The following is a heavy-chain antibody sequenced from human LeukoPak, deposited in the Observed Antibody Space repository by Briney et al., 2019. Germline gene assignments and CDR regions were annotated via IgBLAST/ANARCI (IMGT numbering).Heavy chain of an antibody. D-gene: IGHD3-22*01. V-gene: IGHV1-18*01. Sequence: GASVKVSCKASGYTFTNYPISWMRQAPGQGLEWMGWISPQSGSANLTPKLQGRLTMTTDTSTNTAYMELTSLRSGDTAVYYCARWFNYDGSGYHEDFWGQGTLVTVSS. CDR3: ARWFNYDGSGYHEDF. CDR2: ISPQSGSA. J-gene: IGHJ4*02. CDR1: GYTFTNYP.